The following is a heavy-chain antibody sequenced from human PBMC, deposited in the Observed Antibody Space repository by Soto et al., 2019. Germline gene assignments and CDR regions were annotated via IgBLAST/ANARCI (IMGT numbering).Heavy chain of an antibody. D-gene: IGHD2-15*01. CDR3: ARGGRGYYYGMDV. CDR2: IYSGGST. CDR1: GFTVSSNY. V-gene: IGHV3-53*01. Sequence: EVQLVESGGGLIQPGGSLRLSCAASGFTVSSNYMSWVRQPPGRGLEWVSVIYSGGSTYYADSVKGRFTISRDNSKNTLYLQMNSLRAEDTAVYYCARGGRGYYYGMDVWGQGTTVTVSS. J-gene: IGHJ6*02.